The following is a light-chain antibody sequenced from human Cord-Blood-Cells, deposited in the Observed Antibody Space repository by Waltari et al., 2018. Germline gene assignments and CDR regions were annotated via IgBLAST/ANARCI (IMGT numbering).Light chain of an antibody. Sequence: QSALTQPASVSGSPGQSITISCTGTSSDVGSYHLVSWYQQHPGKAPKLMIYEGSKRPSGVSNRSSGSKSGNTASLTISGLQAEDEADYYCCSYAGSSTYVFGTGTKVTVL. V-gene: IGLV2-23*01. CDR3: CSYAGSSTYV. CDR2: EGS. J-gene: IGLJ1*01. CDR1: SSDVGSYHL.